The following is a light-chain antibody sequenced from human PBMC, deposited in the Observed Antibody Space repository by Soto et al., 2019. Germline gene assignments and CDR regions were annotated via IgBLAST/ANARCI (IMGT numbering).Light chain of an antibody. V-gene: IGKV1-5*01. J-gene: IGKJ1*01. CDR3: QQYYSYSRT. Sequence: DIQMTQSPSTLSASVGDRVTITCRASQTVSSWLAWYQQKPGKAPKLLIYDVSSLESGVPSRFSGSGSGTEFTLTIISLQPDDFATYYCQQYYSYSRTFGQGTKVDIK. CDR2: DVS. CDR1: QTVSSW.